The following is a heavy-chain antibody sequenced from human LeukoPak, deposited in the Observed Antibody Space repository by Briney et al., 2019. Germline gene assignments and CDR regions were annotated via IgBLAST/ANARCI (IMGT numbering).Heavy chain of an antibody. CDR2: ISSSSSYI. CDR1: GFTFSSYS. CDR3: ARGYCSGGSCYVAFDY. D-gene: IGHD2-15*01. V-gene: IGHV3-21*01. Sequence: GGSLRLSCAASGFTFSSYSMNWVRQAPGKGLEWVSSISSSSSYIYYADSVKGRFTISRDIAKNSLYLQMNSLRAEDTAVYYCARGYCSGGSCYVAFDYWGQGTLVTVSS. J-gene: IGHJ4*02.